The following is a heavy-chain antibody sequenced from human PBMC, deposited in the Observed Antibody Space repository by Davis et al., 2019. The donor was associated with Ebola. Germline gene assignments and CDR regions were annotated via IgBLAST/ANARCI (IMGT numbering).Heavy chain of an antibody. CDR1: NGSISSGAYS. D-gene: IGHD3-10*01. V-gene: IGHV4-30-4*07. Sequence: MPSETLSLTCAVSNGSISSGAYSWNWIRQPPGKGLEWIGCIYYSGITYYSPSLEGRVTISVDTSENQFSLRLTSVNAADTAVYYCARAPSKWFGELSPAFFDYWGQGTLVTVSS. CDR3: ARAPSKWFGELSPAFFDY. CDR2: IYYSGIT. J-gene: IGHJ4*02.